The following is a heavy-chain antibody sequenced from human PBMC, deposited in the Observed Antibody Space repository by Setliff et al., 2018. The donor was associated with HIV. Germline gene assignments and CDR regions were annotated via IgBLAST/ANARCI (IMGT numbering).Heavy chain of an antibody. D-gene: IGHD6-19*01. V-gene: IGHV4-30-4*01. J-gene: IGHJ4*02. CDR2: FMYTDIHYVNYLN. CDR1: GASFVGDNH. Sequence: SETQSLTCAVSGASFVGDNHWSWIRQTPERGLEWIAYFMYTDIHYVNYLNYRNPSLASRLSISVDKSKNQFSLTLSSVTAADTAVYYCARARSDWYNVRPYYFDLWGQGTPVTVSS. CDR3: ARARSDWYNVRPYYFDL.